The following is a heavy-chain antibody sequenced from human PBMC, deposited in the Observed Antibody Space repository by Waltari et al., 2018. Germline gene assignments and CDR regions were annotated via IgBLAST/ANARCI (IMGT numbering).Heavy chain of an antibody. CDR2: INHSGSN. Sequence: QVQLQQWGAGLLKPSETLSLTCAVYGGSFSGYYWSWIRQPPGKGLEWIGEINHSGSNTYSPFLKSRVTISVDTSKNQFSLKLSSVTAADTAVYYCARCDYYDSSGRAFDIWGQGTIVTVSS. CDR1: GGSFSGYY. CDR3: ARCDYYDSSGRAFDI. D-gene: IGHD3-22*01. J-gene: IGHJ3*02. V-gene: IGHV4-34*01.